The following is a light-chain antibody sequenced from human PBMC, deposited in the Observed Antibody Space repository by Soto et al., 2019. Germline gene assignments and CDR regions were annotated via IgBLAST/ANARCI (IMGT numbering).Light chain of an antibody. CDR3: QHLQGYPRT. CDR1: QGISSY. V-gene: IGKV1-9*01. J-gene: IGKJ1*01. Sequence: DIQLTQSPSFLSASVGDRVTITCRASQGISSYLAWYQQIPGKAPKLLIYAASTLQGGVPSRFSGSGSGTDFTLTISSLQPEDFATSYCQHLQGYPRTFGQGTKVEIK. CDR2: AAS.